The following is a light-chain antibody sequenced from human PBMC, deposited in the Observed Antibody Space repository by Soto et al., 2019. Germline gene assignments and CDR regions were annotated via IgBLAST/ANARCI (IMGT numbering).Light chain of an antibody. CDR2: EGS. CDR1: SIGVGTYDL. V-gene: IGLV2-23*01. CDR3: CSYATSDSWV. Sequence: QSALTQPASVSASPGQSITISCSGTSIGVGTYDLVSWYQLHPGRAPKLIIYEGSKRPSGISNRFSGYKFGTTASLTISGLQAEDEADYYCCSYATSDSWVFGGGTKVTVL. J-gene: IGLJ3*02.